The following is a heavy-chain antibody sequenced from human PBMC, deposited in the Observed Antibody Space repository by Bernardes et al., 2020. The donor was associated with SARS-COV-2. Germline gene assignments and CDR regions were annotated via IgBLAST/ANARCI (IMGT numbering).Heavy chain of an antibody. J-gene: IGHJ3*02. V-gene: IGHV3-7*01. CDR1: GFTFSSHW. CDR3: ARKVGAKGDAFDI. D-gene: IGHD1-26*01. Sequence: GSLRLSCGASGFTFSSHWMSWVRQAPGKGLEWVANIKHDGSEKYYVDSVKGRITISRDNAKNSLYLQMNSLRAEDTAVYYCARKVGAKGDAFDIWGQGTMVTVSS. CDR2: IKHDGSEK.